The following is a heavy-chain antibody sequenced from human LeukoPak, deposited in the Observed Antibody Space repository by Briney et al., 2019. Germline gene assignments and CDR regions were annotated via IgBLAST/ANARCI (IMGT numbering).Heavy chain of an antibody. CDR3: ARARGYYYEARFDY. CDR1: GGSISSYY. J-gene: IGHJ4*02. V-gene: IGHV4-59*01. D-gene: IGHD3-22*01. Sequence: SETLSLTCTVSGGSISSYYWSWTRQPPGKGLEWIGYIYYSGSTNYNPSLKSRVTISVDTSKNQFSLKLSSVTAADTAVYYCARARGYYYEARFDYWGQGTLVTVSS. CDR2: IYYSGST.